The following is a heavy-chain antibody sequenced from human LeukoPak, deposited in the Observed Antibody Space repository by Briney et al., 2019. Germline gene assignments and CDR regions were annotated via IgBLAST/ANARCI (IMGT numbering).Heavy chain of an antibody. D-gene: IGHD3-10*01. Sequence: EALSLTCAVYGGSFSGYYWSWVRQAPGKGLEWVSAISGSGGSTYYADSVKGRFTISRDNSKNTLYLQMNSLRAEDTAVYYCAKGLWFGELYFDYWGQGTLVTVSS. J-gene: IGHJ4*02. V-gene: IGHV3-23*01. CDR1: GGSFSGYY. CDR2: ISGSGGST. CDR3: AKGLWFGELYFDY.